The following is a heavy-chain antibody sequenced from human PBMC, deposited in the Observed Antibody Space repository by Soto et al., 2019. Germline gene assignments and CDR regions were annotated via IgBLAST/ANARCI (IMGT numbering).Heavy chain of an antibody. D-gene: IGHD2-2*02. J-gene: IGHJ3*02. CDR1: GFTFSSYA. Sequence: GGSLRLSCAASGFTFSSYAMSWVRQAPGKGLEWVSAISGSGGSTYNADSVKGRFTISRDNSKNTLYLQMNSLRAEDTAVYYCAKEGLDCRSTSCYKWDAFDIWGQGTMVTVSS. V-gene: IGHV3-23*01. CDR2: ISGSGGST. CDR3: AKEGLDCRSTSCYKWDAFDI.